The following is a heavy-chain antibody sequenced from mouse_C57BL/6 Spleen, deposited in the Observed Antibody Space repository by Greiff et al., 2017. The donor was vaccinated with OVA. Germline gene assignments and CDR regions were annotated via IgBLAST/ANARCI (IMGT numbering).Heavy chain of an antibody. CDR1: GFTFSSYG. D-gene: IGHD2-4*01. V-gene: IGHV5-6*01. J-gene: IGHJ3*01. CDR3: ARQEDYDGVFAY. Sequence: EVKLMESGGDLVKPGGSLKLSCAASGFTFSSYGMSWVRQTPDKRLEWVATISSGGSYTSYPDSVKGRFTISRDNAKNTLYLQMSSLKSEDTAMYYCARQEDYDGVFAYWGQGTLVTVSA. CDR2: ISSGGSYT.